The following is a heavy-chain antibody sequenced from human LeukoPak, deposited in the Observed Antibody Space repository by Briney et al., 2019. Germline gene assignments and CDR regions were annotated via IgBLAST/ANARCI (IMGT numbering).Heavy chain of an antibody. V-gene: IGHV4-34*01. Sequence: SETLSLTCAVYGGSFSGYYWSWIRQPPGKGLEWIGEINHSGSTNYNPSLKSRVTISVDTSKNQFSLKLSSVTAADTAVYYCASHRDILTGYPPIDWGQGTLVTVSS. D-gene: IGHD3-9*01. CDR2: INHSGST. CDR3: ASHRDILTGYPPID. J-gene: IGHJ4*02. CDR1: GGSFSGYY.